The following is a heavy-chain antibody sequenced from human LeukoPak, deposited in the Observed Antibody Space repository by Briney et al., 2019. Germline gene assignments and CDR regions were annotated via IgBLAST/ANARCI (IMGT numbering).Heavy chain of an antibody. V-gene: IGHV3-30*04. CDR1: GFTFSSYA. CDR3: ARDQTPDGYYYYGMDV. CDR2: ISYDGSNK. Sequence: PGSSLRLSCAASGFTFSSYAMHWVRQAPGEGLEWVAVISYDGSNKYYADSVKGRFTISRDNSKNTLCLQMNSLRAEDTAVYYCARDQTPDGYYYYGMDVWGQGTTVTVSS. D-gene: IGHD4-23*01. J-gene: IGHJ6*02.